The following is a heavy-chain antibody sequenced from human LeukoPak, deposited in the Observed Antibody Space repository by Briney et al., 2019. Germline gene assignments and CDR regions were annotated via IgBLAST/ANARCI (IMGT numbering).Heavy chain of an antibody. V-gene: IGHV7-4-1*02. Sequence: GASVKVSCKASGYTFTSYAMNWVRPAPGQGLEWMGWINTNTGNPTYAQGFTGRFVFSLDTSVSTAYLQISSLKAEDTAVYYCARRGPSSSWYFWFDPWGQGTLVTVSS. CDR3: ARRGPSSSWYFWFDP. CDR2: INTNTGNP. D-gene: IGHD6-13*01. CDR1: GYTFTSYA. J-gene: IGHJ5*02.